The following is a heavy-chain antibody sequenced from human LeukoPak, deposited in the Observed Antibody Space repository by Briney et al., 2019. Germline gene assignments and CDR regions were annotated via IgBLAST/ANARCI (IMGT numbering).Heavy chain of an antibody. J-gene: IGHJ4*02. CDR3: ARPTSGFYPNFDY. CDR2: ISYDGSKK. V-gene: IGHV3-30*04. D-gene: IGHD3-22*01. Sequence: RAGGSVRLSCAASGSTFSTYIIHWVRQAPGKGLEWVAVISYDGSKKYYADSVKGRFTISRDNSKNTLYLQMNSLTTEDTAVYYCARPTSGFYPNFDYWGQGTLVTVSS. CDR1: GSTFSTYI.